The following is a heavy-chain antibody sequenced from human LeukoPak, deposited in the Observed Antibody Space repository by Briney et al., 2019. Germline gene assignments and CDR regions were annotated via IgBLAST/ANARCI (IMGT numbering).Heavy chain of an antibody. CDR3: ARGKTRYYYGSGMYFDY. J-gene: IGHJ4*02. Sequence: SETLSLTCTVSGGSISSSSYYWGWIRQPPGKGLEWIGSIYYSGSTYYNPSLKSRVTISVDTSKNQFSLKLSSVTAADTAVYYCARGKTRYYYGSGMYFDYWGQGTLVTVSS. CDR2: IYYSGST. CDR1: GGSISSSSYY. D-gene: IGHD3-10*01. V-gene: IGHV4-39*07.